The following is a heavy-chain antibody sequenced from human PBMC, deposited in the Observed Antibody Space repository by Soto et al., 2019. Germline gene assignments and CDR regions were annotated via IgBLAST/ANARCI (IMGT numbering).Heavy chain of an antibody. J-gene: IGHJ5*02. CDR3: ARQGSILVPSPKNYFDP. D-gene: IGHD1-7*01. Sequence: QVQVVESGGGVVQPGRSLRLSCAASGFAFSSYGMNWVRQAPGKGLEWVALIWYDGSNKYYADSVKGRFTISRDNSKNTLFLQMNSMRAEDTAVYYCARQGSILVPSPKNYFDPWGQGTLVTVSS. V-gene: IGHV3-33*01. CDR1: GFAFSSYG. CDR2: IWYDGSNK.